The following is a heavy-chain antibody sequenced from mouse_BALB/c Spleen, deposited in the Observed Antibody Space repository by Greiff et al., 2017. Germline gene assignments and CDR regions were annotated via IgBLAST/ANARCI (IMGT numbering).Heavy chain of an antibody. V-gene: IGHV8-12*01. J-gene: IGHJ3*01. CDR1: GFSLSTSGMG. CDR2: IYWDDDK. D-gene: IGHD2-4*01. Sequence: QVTLKVSGPGILQPSQTLSLTCSFSGFSLSTSGMGVSWIRQPSGKGLEWLAHIYWDDDKRYNPSLKSRLTISKDTSSNQVFLKITSVNTADTATYYCACDYDGAWFAYWGQGTLVTVSA. CDR3: ACDYDGAWFAY.